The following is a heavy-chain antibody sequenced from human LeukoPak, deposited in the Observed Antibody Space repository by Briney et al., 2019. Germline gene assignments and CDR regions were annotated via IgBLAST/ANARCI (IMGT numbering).Heavy chain of an antibody. CDR2: IWYDGSNK. V-gene: IGHV3-33*01. J-gene: IGHJ4*02. Sequence: RGGSLRLSCAASGFTFSSYGMHWVRQAPGKGLEWVAVIWYDGSNKYYADSVKGRFTISRDNSKNTLYLQMNSLRAEDTAVYYCAREDTAMVTGFDYWGQGTLVTVSS. CDR1: GFTFSSYG. CDR3: AREDTAMVTGFDY. D-gene: IGHD5-18*01.